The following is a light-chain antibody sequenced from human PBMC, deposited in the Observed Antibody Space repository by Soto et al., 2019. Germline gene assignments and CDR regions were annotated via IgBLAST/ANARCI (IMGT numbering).Light chain of an antibody. CDR2: EVS. Sequence: QSALTQPASVSGSPGQSITISCTGTSSDIGGYNFVSWYHQHPGKAPKLMIYEVSNRPSGVSDRFSGSKSGNTASLTISGHQAEDEADYYCSSFRSGTTLFGTGTKVTVL. CDR3: SSFRSGTTL. J-gene: IGLJ1*01. V-gene: IGLV2-14*01. CDR1: SSDIGGYNF.